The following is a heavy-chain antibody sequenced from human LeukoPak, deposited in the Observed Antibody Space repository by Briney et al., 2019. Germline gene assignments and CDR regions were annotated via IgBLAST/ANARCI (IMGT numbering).Heavy chain of an antibody. Sequence: GGSLTLSCAASGFTFSSYGMHWVRQAPGKGLEWVAVISYDGSNKYYADSVKGRFTISRDNSKNTLYLQMNSLRAEDTAVYYCAKVSGDSYFDYWGQGTLVTVSS. CDR1: GFTFSSYG. V-gene: IGHV3-30*18. D-gene: IGHD4-17*01. CDR3: AKVSGDSYFDY. CDR2: ISYDGSNK. J-gene: IGHJ4*02.